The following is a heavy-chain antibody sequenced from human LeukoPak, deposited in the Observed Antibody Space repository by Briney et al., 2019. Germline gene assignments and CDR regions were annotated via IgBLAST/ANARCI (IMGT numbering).Heavy chain of an antibody. Sequence: SETLSLTCAVYGGSFSGYYWSWIRQPPGKGLEWIGEINHSGSTNYNPSLKSRVTISVDTSKNQISLKLSSVTAADTAVYYCAREGNEDIVVRGAFDIWGQGTMVTVSS. V-gene: IGHV4-34*01. D-gene: IGHD2-15*01. CDR2: INHSGST. CDR3: AREGNEDIVVRGAFDI. J-gene: IGHJ3*02. CDR1: GGSFSGYY.